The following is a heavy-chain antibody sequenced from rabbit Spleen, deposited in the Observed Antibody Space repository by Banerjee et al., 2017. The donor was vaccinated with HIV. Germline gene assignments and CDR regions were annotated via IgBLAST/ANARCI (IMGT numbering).Heavy chain of an antibody. CDR3: ARDTGTSFSTYGMDL. J-gene: IGHJ6*01. V-gene: IGHV1S40*01. D-gene: IGHD7-1*01. Sequence: QSLEESGGDLVKPGASLTLTCTASGVSFISNSYMCWVRQAPGKGLEWIACIDSGSSGFTYFASWAKGRFTISKTSSTTVTLQMTSLTVADTATYFCARDTGTSFSTYGMDLWGQGTLVTVS. CDR2: IDSGSSGFT. CDR1: GVSFISNSY.